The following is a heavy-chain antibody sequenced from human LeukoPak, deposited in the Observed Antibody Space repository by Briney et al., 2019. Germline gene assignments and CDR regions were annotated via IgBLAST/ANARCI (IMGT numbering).Heavy chain of an antibody. J-gene: IGHJ1*01. CDR1: GGSFSGYY. CDR3: ARGAVGATAKYFQY. D-gene: IGHD1-26*01. Sequence: SETLSLTCAVSGGSFSGYYWNWIRQPPGKGLEWIGEINHSGSTNYNPSLKSRVTISVDTFKNQFSLEVSSVAAADTAVYYCARGAVGATAKYFQYWGQGALVTVSS. CDR2: INHSGST. V-gene: IGHV4-34*01.